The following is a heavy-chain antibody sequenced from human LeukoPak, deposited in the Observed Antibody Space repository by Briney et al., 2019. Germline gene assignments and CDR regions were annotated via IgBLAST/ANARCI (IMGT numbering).Heavy chain of an antibody. J-gene: IGHJ3*02. Sequence: PGGSLRLSCAASGFTFSSYGMHWVSQNPGKGLEWVAFIRYDGSTKYYADSLKGRFTISRDNSKNTLYLQMTSLRAEDTAVYYCAKDLPRGIVVVVAAPYDAFDICGQGTMVTVSS. CDR3: AKDLPRGIVVVVAAPYDAFDI. D-gene: IGHD2-15*01. CDR1: GFTFSSYG. CDR2: IRYDGSTK. V-gene: IGHV3-30*02.